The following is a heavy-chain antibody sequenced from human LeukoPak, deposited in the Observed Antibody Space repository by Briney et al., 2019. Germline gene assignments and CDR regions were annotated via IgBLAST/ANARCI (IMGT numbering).Heavy chain of an antibody. V-gene: IGHV4-59*01. CDR1: GGSISSYY. CDR3: ARGGWYPESFQH. CDR2: IYYSGST. Sequence: SETLSLTCTVSGGSISSYYWNWIRQPPGKGLEWIGYIYYSGSTNYNPSLKSRVTISVDTSKNQFSLKLSSVTAADTAVYYCARGGWYPESFQHWGQGAPFTVSS. D-gene: IGHD6-19*01. J-gene: IGHJ1*01.